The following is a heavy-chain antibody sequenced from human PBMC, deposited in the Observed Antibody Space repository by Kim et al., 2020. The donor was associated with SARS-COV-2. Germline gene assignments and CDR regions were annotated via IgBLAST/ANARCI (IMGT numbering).Heavy chain of an antibody. CDR2: IYHSGST. Sequence: SETLSLTCAVSGGSISSSNWWSWVRQPPGKGLEWIGEIYHSGSTNYNPSLKSRVTISVDKSKNQFSLKLSSVTAADTAVYYCARARTPAVAGGSVDYWGQGTLVTVSS. V-gene: IGHV4-4*02. J-gene: IGHJ4*02. CDR3: ARARTPAVAGGSVDY. D-gene: IGHD6-19*01. CDR1: GGSISSSNW.